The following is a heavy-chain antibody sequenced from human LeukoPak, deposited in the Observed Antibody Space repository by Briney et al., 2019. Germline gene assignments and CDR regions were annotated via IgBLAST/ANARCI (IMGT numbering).Heavy chain of an antibody. V-gene: IGHV3-23*01. Sequence: GGSLRLSCTASGFTFRNYAMTWVGKAPGKGLEWVSVISGGGGTTYYAESVKGRFTISRDNSKKTLYLQMNSLRAEDTAVYYCAKAGGGMAAMWTLGAFDTWGQGTMVTVSS. CDR2: ISGGGGTT. J-gene: IGHJ3*02. CDR3: AKAGGGMAAMWTLGAFDT. CDR1: GFTFRNYA. D-gene: IGHD5-24*01.